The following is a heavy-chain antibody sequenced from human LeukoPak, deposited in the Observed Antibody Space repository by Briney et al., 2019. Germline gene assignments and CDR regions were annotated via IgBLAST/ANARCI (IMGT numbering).Heavy chain of an antibody. CDR2: IIPIFGTA. J-gene: IGHJ6*04. CDR3: ASDTFGDNYYYGMDV. D-gene: IGHD3-10*01. CDR1: GGTFSSYA. Sequence: PGSSVKVSCKASGGTFSSYAISWVRQAPGQGLEWMGGIIPIFGTANYAQKFQGRVTITADKSTSTAYMELSSLRSEDTAVYYCASDTFGDNYYYGMDVWGKGTTVTVSS. V-gene: IGHV1-69*06.